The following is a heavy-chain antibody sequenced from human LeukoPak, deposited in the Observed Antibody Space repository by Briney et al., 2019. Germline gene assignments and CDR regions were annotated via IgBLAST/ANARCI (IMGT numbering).Heavy chain of an antibody. D-gene: IGHD6-13*01. V-gene: IGHV1-24*01. CDR2: FVLEDGER. J-gene: IGHJ5*01. Sequence: GASVKVSCKVSGYTLSELSIHWVRQGPGKGLEWMAGFVLEDGERIYAQKFRGRVRVTEDTSTDTAYMELSSLRSEDTAVYYCATLDSPPSTAAVASWGQGTLVTVSS. CDR1: GYTLSELS. CDR3: ATLDSPPSTAAVAS.